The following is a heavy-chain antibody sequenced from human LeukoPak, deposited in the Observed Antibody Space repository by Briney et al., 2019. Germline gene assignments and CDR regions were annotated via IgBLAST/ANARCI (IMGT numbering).Heavy chain of an antibody. Sequence: GGSLRLSCAASGFTFSSYAMSWVRQAPGKGLEWVSAISGSGGSTYYADSVKGRFTISRDDSKNTLYLQMNSLRAEDTAVYYCAKDITPAPRLDFDYWGQGTLVTVSS. CDR1: GFTFSSYA. V-gene: IGHV3-23*01. CDR3: AKDITPAPRLDFDY. D-gene: IGHD6-25*01. CDR2: ISGSGGST. J-gene: IGHJ4*02.